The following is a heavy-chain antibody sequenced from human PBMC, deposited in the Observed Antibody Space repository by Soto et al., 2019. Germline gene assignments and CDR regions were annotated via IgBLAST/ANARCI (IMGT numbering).Heavy chain of an antibody. Sequence: QVQLVQSGAEVKKPGSSVKVSCKASGGTFSNYAISWVRQAPGQGLEWMGGIIPIFGTANYAQKFQGRVTITADKSTSTAYMELSSLRSEDTAVYYCARKNPYYYGSGTHYGMDVWGQGTTVTVSS. CDR3: ARKNPYYYGSGTHYGMDV. CDR1: GGTFSNYA. J-gene: IGHJ6*02. D-gene: IGHD3-10*01. V-gene: IGHV1-69*06. CDR2: IIPIFGTA.